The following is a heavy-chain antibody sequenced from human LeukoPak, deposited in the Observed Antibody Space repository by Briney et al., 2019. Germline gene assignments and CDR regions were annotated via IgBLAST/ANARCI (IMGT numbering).Heavy chain of an antibody. Sequence: ASVKVSCKASGYTLTGYYMHWVRQAPGQGLEWMGWINPNSGGTNYAQKFQGRVTMTRDTSISTAYMELSRLRSDDTAVYYCARSEYYYDSSGYYYSFDYWGQGTLVTVSS. CDR3: ARSEYYYDSSGYYYSFDY. J-gene: IGHJ4*02. V-gene: IGHV1-2*02. CDR2: INPNSGGT. CDR1: GYTLTGYY. D-gene: IGHD3-22*01.